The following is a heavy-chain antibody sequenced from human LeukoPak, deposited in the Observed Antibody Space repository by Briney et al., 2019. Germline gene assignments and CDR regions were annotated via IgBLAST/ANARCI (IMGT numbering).Heavy chain of an antibody. CDR2: INPNSGGT. D-gene: IGHD3-9*01. CDR3: AREKKVILTGYYTGWFDP. Sequence: ASVKVSCKASGYTFTGYYMHWVRQAPGQGLEWMGWINPNSGGTNYAQKFQGRVTMTRDTSISTAYIELSRLRSDDTAVYYCAREKKVILTGYYTGWFDPWGQGTLVTVSS. V-gene: IGHV1-2*02. CDR1: GYTFTGYY. J-gene: IGHJ5*02.